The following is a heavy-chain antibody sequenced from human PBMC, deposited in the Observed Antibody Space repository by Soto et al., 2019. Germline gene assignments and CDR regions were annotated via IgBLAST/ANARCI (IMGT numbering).Heavy chain of an antibody. Sequence: PSETLSLTCTVSAGSISSISYYWGWIRQPPGKGLEWIGSMYYSGTTYYNPSLKSRVTISIDTSKNQFSLKLSSVTAADTAMYYCASPRRDGYNLDYWGQGTLVTVS. J-gene: IGHJ4*02. CDR3: ASPRRDGYNLDY. CDR2: MYYSGTT. CDR1: AGSISSISYY. V-gene: IGHV4-39*01. D-gene: IGHD5-12*01.